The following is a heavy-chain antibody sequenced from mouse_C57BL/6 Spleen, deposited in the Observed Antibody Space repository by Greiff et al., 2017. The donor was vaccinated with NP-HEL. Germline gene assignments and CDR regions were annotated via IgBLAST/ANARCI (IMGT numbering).Heavy chain of an antibody. CDR1: GYTFTDYY. D-gene: IGHD2-4*01. V-gene: IGHV1-19*01. J-gene: IGHJ2*01. CDR3: ARDYDNYFDY. CDR2: INPYNGGT. Sequence: EVQLQQSGPVLVKPGASVKMSCKASGYTFTDYYMNWVKQSHGKSLEWIGVINPYNGGTSYNQKFKGKATLTVDKSSSTAYMELNSLTSEDSAVYYCARDYDNYFDYWGQGTTLTVSS.